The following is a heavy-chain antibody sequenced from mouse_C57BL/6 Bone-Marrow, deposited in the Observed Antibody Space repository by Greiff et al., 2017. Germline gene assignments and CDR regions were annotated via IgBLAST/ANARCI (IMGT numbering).Heavy chain of an antibody. V-gene: IGHV1-81*01. D-gene: IGHD1-1*01. CDR2: IYPSSGNT. CDR3: SRVSHYGSSAWFAY. J-gene: IGHJ3*01. CDR1: GYTFTSYG. Sequence: QVQLQHSGAELARPGASVKLSCKASGYTFTSYGISWVKQRTGQGLEWIGEIYPSSGNTYYNEKFQGKATLTADTSSSTAYMELRSLTSADSAVYGGSRVSHYGSSAWFAYLGQGTLVTGAA.